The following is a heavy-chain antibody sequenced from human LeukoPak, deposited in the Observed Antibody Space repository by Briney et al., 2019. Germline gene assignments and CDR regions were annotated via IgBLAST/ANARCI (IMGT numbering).Heavy chain of an antibody. CDR1: GFTFSDYY. V-gene: IGHV3-11*06. D-gene: IGHD6-13*01. Sequence: PGGSLRLSCAASGFTFSDYYMSWIRQAPGKGLERVSYISSSSSYTNYADSVKGRFTISRDNAKNSLYLQMNSLRAEDTAVYYCARERGYSSSWYRLDYWGQGTLVTVSS. J-gene: IGHJ4*02. CDR2: ISSSSSYT. CDR3: ARERGYSSSWYRLDY.